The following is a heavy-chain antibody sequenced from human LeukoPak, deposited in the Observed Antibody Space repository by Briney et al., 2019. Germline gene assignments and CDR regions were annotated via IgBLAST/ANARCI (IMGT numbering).Heavy chain of an antibody. CDR1: GGSTSGYY. V-gene: IGHV4-59*01. J-gene: IGHJ6*03. CDR3: ARYYYYMDV. CDR2: VYYSGST. Sequence: SETLSLTCTASGGSTSGYYWSWIRQPPGKGLEWIGYVYYSGSTNYNASLKGRVTISIDTSKNQFSLNLTSVTAADTAVYYCARYYYYMDVWGKGTTVSVSS.